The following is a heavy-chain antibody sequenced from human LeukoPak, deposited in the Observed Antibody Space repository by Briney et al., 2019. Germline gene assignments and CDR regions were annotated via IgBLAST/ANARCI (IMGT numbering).Heavy chain of an antibody. CDR3: ARLGGYSGYEAWFDP. J-gene: IGHJ5*02. D-gene: IGHD5-12*01. V-gene: IGHV4-4*09. CDR1: GGSISSYY. CDR2: IYTSGST. Sequence: SETLSLTCTVSGGSISSYYWSWIRQPPGEGLEWIGYIYTSGSTNYNPSLKSRVTISVDTSKNQFSLKLSSVTAADTAVYYCARLGGYSGYEAWFDPWGQETLVTVSS.